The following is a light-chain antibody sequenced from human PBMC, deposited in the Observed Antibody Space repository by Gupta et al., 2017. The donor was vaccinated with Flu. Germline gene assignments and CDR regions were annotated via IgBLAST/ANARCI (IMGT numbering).Light chain of an antibody. V-gene: IGLV1-40*01. Sequence: QSVLTQPPSVSGAPVQMVTISCTGSSSNIGAGYNVHWYQQLPGTAPKLLIDTNTNRPSGVPDRFSGSRSGTSASLTITGLQAEDEGDDYCQSYDNSLRARVFGGGTKLTVL. CDR3: QSYDNSLRARV. CDR2: TNT. J-gene: IGLJ3*02. CDR1: SSNIGAGYN.